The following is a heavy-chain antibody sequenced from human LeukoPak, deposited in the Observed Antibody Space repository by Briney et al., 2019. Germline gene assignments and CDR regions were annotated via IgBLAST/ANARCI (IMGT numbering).Heavy chain of an antibody. V-gene: IGHV4-59*01. J-gene: IGHJ6*02. D-gene: IGHD3-22*01. Sequence: SETLSLTCTVSGGSLSNYYWSWIRQPPGKGLEWIGYISYSGSTNYNSSLKSRVTISVDTSKNQFSLKLTSVTTADTAVYYCARDRVPTHFYDSSGASYCLDVWGQGTTVTVSS. CDR3: ARDRVPTHFYDSSGASYCLDV. CDR1: GGSLSNYY. CDR2: ISYSGST.